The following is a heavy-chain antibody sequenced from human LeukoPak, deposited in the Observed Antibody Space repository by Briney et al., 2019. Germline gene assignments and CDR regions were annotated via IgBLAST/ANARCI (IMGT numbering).Heavy chain of an antibody. Sequence: GGSLRLSCAGSGFIVTRNYMSWVRQAPGKGLEWVSLMYSGGETFYADSVKGRLTISRDTSKNTVFLQMNSLREEDTAVYFCASRVPLDYWGQGTLVTVSS. V-gene: IGHV3-66*02. J-gene: IGHJ4*02. D-gene: IGHD2-2*01. CDR3: ASRVPLDY. CDR1: GFIVTRNY. CDR2: MYSGGET.